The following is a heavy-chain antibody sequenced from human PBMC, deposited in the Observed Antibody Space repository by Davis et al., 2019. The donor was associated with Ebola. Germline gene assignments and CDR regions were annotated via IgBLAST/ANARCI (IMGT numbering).Heavy chain of an antibody. CDR1: GGSISSYY. CDR3: ARATYYYDSSGYYPFDY. D-gene: IGHD3-22*01. J-gene: IGHJ4*02. CDR2: INHSGST. V-gene: IGHV4-34*01. Sequence: MPGGSLRLSCTVSGGSISSYYWSWIRQPPGKGLEWIGEINHSGSTNYNPSLKRRVTTSVDTSKNQFSLKLSSVTAADTAVYYCARATYYYDSSGYYPFDYWGQGTLVTVSS.